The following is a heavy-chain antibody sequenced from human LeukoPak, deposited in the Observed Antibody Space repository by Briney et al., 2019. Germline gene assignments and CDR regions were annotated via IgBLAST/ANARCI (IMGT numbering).Heavy chain of an antibody. CDR2: IYHSGST. Sequence: SETLSLTCTVSGYSISSGFYWGWIRQPPGKGLEWIGSIYHSGSTNYNPSLKSRVTISVDTSKNQFSLKLSSVTAADTAVYYCARGTRRGYYDSSGYYGYWGQGTLVTVSS. CDR1: GYSISSGFY. D-gene: IGHD3-22*01. CDR3: ARGTRRGYYDSSGYYGY. J-gene: IGHJ4*02. V-gene: IGHV4-38-2*02.